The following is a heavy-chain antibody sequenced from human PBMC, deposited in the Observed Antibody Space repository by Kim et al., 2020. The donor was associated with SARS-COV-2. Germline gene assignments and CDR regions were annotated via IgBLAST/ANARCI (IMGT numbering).Heavy chain of an antibody. D-gene: IGHD3-3*01. CDR3: AKSKEMVTVVGVAMDYYYYYSMDV. V-gene: IGHV3-23*01. Sequence: GGSLRLSCAASGFTFSSYAMSWVRQAPGKGLEWVSAISGSGGSTYYADSVKGRFTISRDNYKNTLYLQMNSLRAEDTAVYYCAKSKEMVTVVGVAMDYYYYYSMDVWGQGPTITVSS. CDR1: GFTFSSYA. CDR2: ISGSGGST. J-gene: IGHJ6*02.